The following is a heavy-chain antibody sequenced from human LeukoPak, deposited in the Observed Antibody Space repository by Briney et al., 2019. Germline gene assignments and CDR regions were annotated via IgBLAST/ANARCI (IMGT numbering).Heavy chain of an antibody. CDR1: GVSVSRSIYY. V-gene: IGHV4-39*01. D-gene: IGHD5-12*01. CDR3: ARHGYRGVPNGLHAMDV. J-gene: IGHJ6*02. CDR2: IHDSETA. Sequence: SETLSLTCTLSGVSVSRSIYYWDWIRQSPGTGLEWLGSIHDSETAYYNPSLSSRLVISIDASKNLFSLDLSYVTAADTGVYYCARHGYRGVPNGLHAMDVWGQGTTVIVSS.